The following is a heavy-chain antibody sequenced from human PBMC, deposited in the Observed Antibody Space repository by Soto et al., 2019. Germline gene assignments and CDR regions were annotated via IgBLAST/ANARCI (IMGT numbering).Heavy chain of an antibody. CDR1: GDSISGGASF. D-gene: IGHD2-2*01. CDR2: VYYSGSS. CDR3: AKLSGSSSTFYFPGWFVP. J-gene: IGHJ5*02. Sequence: PSETLSLTCTVSGDSISGGASFWSWIRQPPGQGLEWIANVYYSGSSYYNPSLKSRLTISVDTTKNQFSLQLKSMTAADTAVYYCAKLSGSSSTFYFPGWFVPWGQGTLVT. V-gene: IGHV4-31*03.